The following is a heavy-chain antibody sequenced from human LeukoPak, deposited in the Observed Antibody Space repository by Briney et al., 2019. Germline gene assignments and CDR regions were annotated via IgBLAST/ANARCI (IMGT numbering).Heavy chain of an antibody. CDR2: IKSTVDGGTT. D-gene: IGHD5-12*01. Sequence: GGSLRLSCAASGFTFSSYAMSWVRQAPGKGLEWVGRIKSTVDGGTTDYAAPVKGRFTVSRDDSKNTVYLEMKSLKTEDTAVYYCTTGGNVIVANTRTFDIWGQGTMVTVSS. J-gene: IGHJ3*02. V-gene: IGHV3-15*01. CDR3: TTGGNVIVANTRTFDI. CDR1: GFTFSSYA.